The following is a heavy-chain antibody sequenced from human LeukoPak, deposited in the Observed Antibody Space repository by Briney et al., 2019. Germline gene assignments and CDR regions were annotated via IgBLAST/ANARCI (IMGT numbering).Heavy chain of an antibody. J-gene: IGHJ6*02. D-gene: IGHD1-26*01. Sequence: ASVKVSCKASGYTFTGYYMHWVRQAPGQGLEWMGWINPNSGGTNYAQKFQGRVTMTRDTSISTAYMELSRLRSDDTAVYYCAKLVGANYYYYYGMDVWGQGTTVTVSS. CDR3: AKLVGANYYYYYGMDV. CDR2: INPNSGGT. CDR1: GYTFTGYY. V-gene: IGHV1-2*02.